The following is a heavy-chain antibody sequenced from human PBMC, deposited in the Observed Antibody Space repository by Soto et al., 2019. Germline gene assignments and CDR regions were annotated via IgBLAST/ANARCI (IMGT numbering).Heavy chain of an antibody. J-gene: IGHJ5*02. Sequence: PGGSLRLSCAASGVVFGNHWMSWVRRAPGKGLEWLANINQDGSGRYHADSVKGRFTISRDNADNSLYLQMNGLRVEDTAVYYCASIDHGSESWGQGTLVTVSS. D-gene: IGHD1-26*01. CDR1: GVVFGNHW. CDR3: ASIDHGSES. CDR2: INQDGSGR. V-gene: IGHV3-7*01.